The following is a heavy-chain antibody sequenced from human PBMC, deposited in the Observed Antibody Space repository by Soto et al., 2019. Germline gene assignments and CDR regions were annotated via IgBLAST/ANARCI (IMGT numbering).Heavy chain of an antibody. Sequence: QVQLVQSGAEVKKPGASVKVSCKASGYTFTSYYMHWVRQAPGQGLEWMGIINPSNSTSYAQKFQGRVTMTRDTSTSTVYIELSSLRSEDTAVYYCATVYCSGGSCYSIDYWGQGTLVTVSS. V-gene: IGHV1-46*03. CDR1: GYTFTSYY. D-gene: IGHD2-15*01. J-gene: IGHJ4*02. CDR2: INPSNST. CDR3: ATVYCSGGSCYSIDY.